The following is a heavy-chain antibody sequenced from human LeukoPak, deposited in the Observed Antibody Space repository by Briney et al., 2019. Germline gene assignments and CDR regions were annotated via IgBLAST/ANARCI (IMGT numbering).Heavy chain of an antibody. J-gene: IGHJ4*02. D-gene: IGHD2-15*01. V-gene: IGHV1-2*06. CDR2: INPNSGGT. CDR1: GYTFTGYY. Sequence: ASVKVSCKDSGYTFTGYYMHWWRQAPGQGLECMGRINPNSGGTNDAQKFQGRRTMTTDTSISTASMELSRRRSADTAVYYCARDARKDMDIFDSWGQGTLVTVSS. CDR3: ARDARKDMDIFDS.